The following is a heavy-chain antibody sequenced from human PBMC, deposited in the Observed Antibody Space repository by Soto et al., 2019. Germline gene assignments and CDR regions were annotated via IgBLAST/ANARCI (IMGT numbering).Heavy chain of an antibody. J-gene: IGHJ3*01. V-gene: IGHV4-31*03. CDR1: GGSISSRGFY. CDR3: ARDHGPRGAFDF. D-gene: IGHD3-10*01. Sequence: QVQLQESGPGLVKPSQTLSLTCTVSGGSISSRGFYWDWIRQHPGEGLEWIGYISYSGTTNYNPTLQSRVTIPVDTSNNHLSLKLSSVTAADTAVYYCARDHGPRGAFDFWGQGTMVTVSS. CDR2: ISYSGTT.